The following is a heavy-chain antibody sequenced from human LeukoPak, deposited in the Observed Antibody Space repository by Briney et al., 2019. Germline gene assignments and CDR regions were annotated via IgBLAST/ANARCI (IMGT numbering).Heavy chain of an antibody. CDR2: ISSSGSYI. V-gene: IGHV3-21*01. CDR3: ARDKSGDAFDI. Sequence: GGSLRLSCAASGFTFDDYGMSWVRQVPGKGLEWVSSISSSGSYIYYADSVKGRFTISRDNAKNSLYLQMNSLRAEDTAVYYCARDKSGDAFDIWGQGTMVTVSS. D-gene: IGHD3-10*01. CDR1: GFTFDDYG. J-gene: IGHJ3*02.